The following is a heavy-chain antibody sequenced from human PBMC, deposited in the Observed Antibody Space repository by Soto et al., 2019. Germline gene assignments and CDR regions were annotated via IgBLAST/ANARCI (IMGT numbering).Heavy chain of an antibody. CDR1: GFTFSVYA. V-gene: IGHV3-23*01. J-gene: IGHJ6*02. CDR3: AREGYDFWSGYHYYYGMDV. Sequence: GGSLRLSCGASGFTFSVYAMTWVRQAPGKGLEWVSAISGNGGSTYYADSVKGRFTISRDNSKSTLHLQMNSLRAEDTAVYFCAREGYDFWSGYHYYYGMDVWGQGTTVTVSS. CDR2: ISGNGGST. D-gene: IGHD3-3*01.